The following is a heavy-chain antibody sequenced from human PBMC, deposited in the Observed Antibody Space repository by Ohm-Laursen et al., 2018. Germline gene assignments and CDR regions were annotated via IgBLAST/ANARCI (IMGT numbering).Heavy chain of an antibody. D-gene: IGHD6-19*01. Sequence: SLRLSCADTGFTFSSYWMHWVRQAPGKGLVWVSRINSDGSSTSYADSVKGRFTISRDNAKNTLYLQMNSLRAEDTAVYYCARDRSSGGTDLIDYWGQGTLVTVSS. J-gene: IGHJ4*02. V-gene: IGHV3-74*01. CDR1: GFTFSSYW. CDR3: ARDRSSGGTDLIDY. CDR2: INSDGSST.